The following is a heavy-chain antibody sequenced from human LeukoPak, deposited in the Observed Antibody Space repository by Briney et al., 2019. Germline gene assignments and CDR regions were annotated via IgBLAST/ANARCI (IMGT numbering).Heavy chain of an antibody. Sequence: PSETLSLTCAVSGGSISSSNWWSWVRQPPGKGLEWIGEIYHSGSTNYNPSLKSRVTISVDKSKNQFSLKLSSETAADTAVYYCARDVSDSSGYVDYWGQGTLVTVSS. J-gene: IGHJ4*02. CDR3: ARDVSDSSGYVDY. D-gene: IGHD3-22*01. V-gene: IGHV4-4*02. CDR1: GGSISSSNW. CDR2: IYHSGST.